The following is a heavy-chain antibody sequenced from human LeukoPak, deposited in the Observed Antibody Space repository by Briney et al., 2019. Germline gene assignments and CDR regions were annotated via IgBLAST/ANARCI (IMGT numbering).Heavy chain of an antibody. CDR3: ARLGSTWVGMDV. CDR1: GGSISSSSYY. D-gene: IGHD6-13*01. V-gene: IGHV4-39*01. Sequence: PSETLSLTCTVSGGSISSSSYYWGWIRQPPGKGLEWIGSIYYSGSTYYNPSLKSRVTISVETSKNQFSLKLSSVTAADTAVYYCARLGSTWVGMDVWGQGTTVTVSS. J-gene: IGHJ6*02. CDR2: IYYSGST.